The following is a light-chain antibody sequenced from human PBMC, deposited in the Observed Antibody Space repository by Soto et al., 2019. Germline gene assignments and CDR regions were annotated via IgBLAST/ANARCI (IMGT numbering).Light chain of an antibody. Sequence: DIQMTQSTSSVSASVGDRVTITCRASQYISTWLAWYQQKPGKAPQLLIFAATILQNGVPSRFSGSGSGTDFTLTISSLQPEDFATYYCQQASTFPHTFGQGTKLEIK. CDR1: QYISTW. CDR2: AAT. J-gene: IGKJ2*01. V-gene: IGKV1-12*01. CDR3: QQASTFPHT.